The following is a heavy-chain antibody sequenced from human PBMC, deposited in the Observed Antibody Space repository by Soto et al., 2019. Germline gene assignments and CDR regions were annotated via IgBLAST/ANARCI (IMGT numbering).Heavy chain of an antibody. J-gene: IGHJ4*02. V-gene: IGHV4-30-4*01. CDR3: ARAGFSYGHLLF. CDR2: VFYSGAT. Sequence: SETLSLTCNVSGGPIKTGDYYWNWIRQPPGKGLEWTGYVFYSGATNYSPSLKSRAAISMDTSKNQFSLSLTSVTAADTAVYYCARAGFSYGHLLFWGQGIRVTVSS. D-gene: IGHD3-10*01. CDR1: GGPIKTGDYY.